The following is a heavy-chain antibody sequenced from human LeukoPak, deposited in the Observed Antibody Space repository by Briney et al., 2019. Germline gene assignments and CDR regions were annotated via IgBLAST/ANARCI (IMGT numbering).Heavy chain of an antibody. Sequence: ASVKVSCKASGYTFTSYDINWVRQATGQGLEWMGWMNPNSGNTGYTQKFQGRVTMTRDTSISTAYMELSSLTSDDTAVYYCARGPFSSDYDILTGYWYYYYYYMDVWGKGTTVTISS. V-gene: IGHV1-8*01. CDR3: ARGPFSSDYDILTGYWYYYYYYMDV. CDR2: MNPNSGNT. J-gene: IGHJ6*03. D-gene: IGHD3-9*01. CDR1: GYTFTSYD.